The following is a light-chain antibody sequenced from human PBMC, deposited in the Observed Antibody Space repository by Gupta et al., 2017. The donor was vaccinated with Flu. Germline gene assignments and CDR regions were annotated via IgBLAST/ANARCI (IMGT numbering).Light chain of an antibody. Sequence: APRLLIYDASTRATGIPARFSGSGYGKDLTLTISSRESEDFAVYYCQQRSNRPPYTFGQGTXVQIK. J-gene: IGKJ2*01. V-gene: IGKV3-11*01. CDR3: QQRSNRPPYT. CDR2: DAS.